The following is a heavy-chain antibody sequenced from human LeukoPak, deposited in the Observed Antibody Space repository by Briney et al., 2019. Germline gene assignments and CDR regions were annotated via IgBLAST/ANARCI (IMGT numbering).Heavy chain of an antibody. Sequence: ASVKVSCKASGYTFTSYGISWARQAPGQGLEWMGWISAYNGNTNYAQKLQGRVTMTTDTSTSTAYMELRSLRSDDTAVYYCAASYCSGGSCYIFDYWGQGTLVTVSS. CDR1: GYTFTSYG. CDR2: ISAYNGNT. V-gene: IGHV1-18*04. J-gene: IGHJ4*02. D-gene: IGHD2-15*01. CDR3: AASYCSGGSCYIFDY.